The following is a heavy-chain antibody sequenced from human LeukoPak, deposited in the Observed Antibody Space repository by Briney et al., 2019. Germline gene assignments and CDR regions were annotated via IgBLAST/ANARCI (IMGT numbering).Heavy chain of an antibody. V-gene: IGHV1-2*02. J-gene: IGHJ6*04. D-gene: IGHD2-15*01. CDR3: ARVLRYCSGGSCPMDV. CDR1: GHTFTVYY. Sequence: GAPVKVSCKASGHTFTVYYMHWVRQAPGQGLELMGWINPNSGGTNYAQKFQGRVTMTRDTSISTAYMELSRLRSDDTAVYYCARVLRYCSGGSCPMDVWGKGTTVTVSS. CDR2: INPNSGGT.